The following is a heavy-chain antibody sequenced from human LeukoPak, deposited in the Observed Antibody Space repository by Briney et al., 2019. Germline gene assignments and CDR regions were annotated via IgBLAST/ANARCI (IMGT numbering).Heavy chain of an antibody. D-gene: IGHD3-10*01. CDR2: ISGSGGST. J-gene: IGHJ6*02. V-gene: IGHV3-23*01. CDR1: GFTFSSYA. Sequence: GGSLRLSCAASGFTFSSYAMSWVRQAPGKGLEWVSAISGSGGSTYYADSVKGRFTISRDNSKNTLYLQMNSLRAEDTAVYYCAKDRPSGSPYYYYYYGMDVWGQGTTVTVSS. CDR3: AKDRPSGSPYYYYYYGMDV.